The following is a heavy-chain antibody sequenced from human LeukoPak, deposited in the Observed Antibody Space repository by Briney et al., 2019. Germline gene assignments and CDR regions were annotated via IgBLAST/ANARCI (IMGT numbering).Heavy chain of an antibody. D-gene: IGHD3-10*01. CDR2: VNGDGSST. CDR1: GFTFSSYW. Sequence: GGSLRLSCAASGFTFSSYWMRWVRQAPGKGLEWVSHVNGDGSSTKYADSGKGRFTISRDNAKDTLYLQMNSLRAEDTAVYYCAREMVVGGPGNYYKSGMDVWGQGTTVTVSS. V-gene: IGHV3-74*03. CDR3: AREMVVGGPGNYYKSGMDV. J-gene: IGHJ6*02.